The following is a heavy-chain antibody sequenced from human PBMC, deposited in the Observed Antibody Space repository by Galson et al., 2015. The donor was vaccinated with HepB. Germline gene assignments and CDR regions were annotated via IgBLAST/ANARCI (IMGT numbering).Heavy chain of an antibody. CDR3: ARLDFWSGYNEDYYYYMDV. V-gene: IGHV1-8*01. CDR1: GYTFTSYD. D-gene: IGHD3-3*01. CDR2: MNPNSGNT. Sequence: SVKVSCKASGYTFTSYDINWVRQATGQGLEWMGWMNPNSGNTGYAQKFQGRVTMTRNTSISTAYMELSSLRSEDTAVYYCARLDFWSGYNEDYYYYMDVWGKGTTVTVSS. J-gene: IGHJ6*03.